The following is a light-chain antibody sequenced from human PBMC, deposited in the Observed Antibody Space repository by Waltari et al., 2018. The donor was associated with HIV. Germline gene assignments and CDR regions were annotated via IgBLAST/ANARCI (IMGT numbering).Light chain of an antibody. CDR1: SPNIGSNY. Sequence: QSVLTQPPSASGTSGQRVTISCSGSSPNIGSNYVYWYKQLPGTAPKPLIYRNNQRPSGVPDRFSGSKSGTSASLAISGLRSEDEADYYCAAWDDSLSGRYVFGTGTKVTVL. J-gene: IGLJ1*01. CDR3: AAWDDSLSGRYV. V-gene: IGLV1-47*01. CDR2: RNN.